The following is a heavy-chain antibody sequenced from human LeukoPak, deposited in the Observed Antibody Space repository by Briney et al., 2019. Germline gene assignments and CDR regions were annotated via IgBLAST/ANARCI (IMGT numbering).Heavy chain of an antibody. V-gene: IGHV3-11*01. CDR3: ARDPYYDILTGYQYYYYYYGMDV. CDR1: GFTFSDYY. CDR2: ISSSGSTI. Sequence: GGSLRLSCAASGFTFSDYYMSWIRQAPGKGLEWVSYISSSGSTIYYADSVKGRFTISRDNAKNSLYLQMNSLRAEDTPVYYCARDPYYDILTGYQYYYYYYGMDVWGQGTTVTVSS. D-gene: IGHD3-9*01. J-gene: IGHJ6*02.